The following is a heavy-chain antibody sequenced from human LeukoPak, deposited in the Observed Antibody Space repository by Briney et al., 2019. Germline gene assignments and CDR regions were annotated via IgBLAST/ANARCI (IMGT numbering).Heavy chain of an antibody. J-gene: IGHJ4*02. CDR2: INPTGTGT. CDR3: ARHDLGGTSPFDY. V-gene: IGHV1-46*01. Sequence: ASVKVSCKASGYTFSNYYMHWVRQAPGQGLEWMGLINPTGTGTNYAQKFRGRVTLTRDTSTTTVYMELSSLRSDDTAVYYCARHDLGGTSPFDYWGQGTLVTVSS. D-gene: IGHD4-23*01. CDR1: GYTFSNYY.